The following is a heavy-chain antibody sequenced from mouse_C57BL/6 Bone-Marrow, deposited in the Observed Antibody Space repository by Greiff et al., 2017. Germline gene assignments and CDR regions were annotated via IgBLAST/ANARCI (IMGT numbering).Heavy chain of an antibody. CDR1: GYAFSSYW. D-gene: IGHD2-4*01. Sequence: VQLQQSGAELVKPGASVKISCKASGYAFSSYWMNWVKQRPGKGLEWIGQIYPGDGDTNYNGKFKGKATLTADKSSSTAYMQLSSLTSEDSAVYFCARKDYDCWYFDVWGTGTTVTVSS. CDR3: ARKDYDCWYFDV. CDR2: IYPGDGDT. J-gene: IGHJ1*03. V-gene: IGHV1-80*01.